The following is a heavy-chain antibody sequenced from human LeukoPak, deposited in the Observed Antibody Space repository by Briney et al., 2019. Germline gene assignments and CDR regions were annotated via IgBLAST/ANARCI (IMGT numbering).Heavy chain of an antibody. J-gene: IGHJ4*02. CDR3: ARRSSSWFIDFDY. V-gene: IGHV1-2*02. CDR1: GYTFTGYY. D-gene: IGHD6-13*01. Sequence: ASVKVSCKASGYTFTGYYMHWVRQAPGQGLEWMGWINPNSGGTNYAQKLQGRVTMTTDTSTSTAYMELRSLRSDDTAVYYCARRSSSWFIDFDYWGQGTLVTVSS. CDR2: INPNSGGT.